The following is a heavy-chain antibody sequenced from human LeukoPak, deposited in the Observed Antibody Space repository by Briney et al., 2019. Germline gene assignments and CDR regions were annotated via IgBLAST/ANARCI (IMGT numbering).Heavy chain of an antibody. CDR2: FDPEDGET. D-gene: IGHD2-2*01. V-gene: IGHV1-24*01. CDR3: ATFPFIVVVPATGDYGMDV. CDR1: GYTLTELS. J-gene: IGHJ6*02. Sequence: ASVKVSCTFSGYTLTELSMHWVRQAPGKGLEWMGGFDPEDGETIYAQKSQGRVTMTEDTSTDTAYMELSSLRSEDTAVYYCATFPFIVVVPATGDYGMDVWGQGTTVTVSS.